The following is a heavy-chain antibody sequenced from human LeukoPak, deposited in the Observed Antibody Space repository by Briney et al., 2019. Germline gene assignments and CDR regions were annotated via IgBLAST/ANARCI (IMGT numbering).Heavy chain of an antibody. J-gene: IGHJ4*02. CDR1: GFTFTNFA. CDR2: ISYDGSD. V-gene: IGHV3-30-3*01. CDR3: ARANSSAWHNFDF. D-gene: IGHD6-19*01. Sequence: QSGGSLRLSCAASGFTFTNFAMHWVRQAPGKGLEWVAVISYDGSDYYADSVKGRFTISRDNSRDTLYLEMNSLRTEDRAVYYCARANSSAWHNFDFWGQGTLVTVSS.